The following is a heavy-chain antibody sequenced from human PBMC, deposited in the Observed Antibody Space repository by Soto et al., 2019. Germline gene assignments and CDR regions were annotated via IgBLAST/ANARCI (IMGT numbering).Heavy chain of an antibody. CDR3: ARVSDSSGFNFDY. CDR2: IYYSGST. Sequence: SETLSLTCTVSGGSISSYYWSWIRQPPGKGLEWIGYIYYSGSTNYNPSLKSRVTISVDTSKNQFSLKLSSVTAADTAVYYCARVSDSSGFNFDYWGQGTLVTVYS. J-gene: IGHJ4*02. CDR1: GGSISSYY. V-gene: IGHV4-59*01. D-gene: IGHD3-22*01.